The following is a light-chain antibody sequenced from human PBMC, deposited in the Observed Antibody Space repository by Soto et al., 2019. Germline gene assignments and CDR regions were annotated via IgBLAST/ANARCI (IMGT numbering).Light chain of an antibody. J-gene: IGKJ1*01. CDR3: QQYGANSPWT. CDR1: QNINNW. CDR2: KAS. Sequence: DIQMTQSPSTLSASVGDRVTINCRASQNINNWLAWYQQKPGKAPKVLIYKASSLESGVPSRFSGSGSGKEFTLTISSLQTEDFATYYCQQYGANSPWTFGQGTKVEIK. V-gene: IGKV1-5*03.